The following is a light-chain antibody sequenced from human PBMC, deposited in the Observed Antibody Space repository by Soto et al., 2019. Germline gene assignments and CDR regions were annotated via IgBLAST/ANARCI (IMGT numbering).Light chain of an antibody. V-gene: IGKV3-15*01. J-gene: IGKJ1*01. CDR2: AGS. Sequence: EIVMTQSPATLSVSPGEGATLSCRASQSVGSNLAWYLQIPGQAPRLVMYAGSTRASGVPARFSGRGSGTEFTLTISSRQPADFGVYYSQPYNVRPRTFGQGTKVEIK. CDR3: QPYNVRPRT. CDR1: QSVGSN.